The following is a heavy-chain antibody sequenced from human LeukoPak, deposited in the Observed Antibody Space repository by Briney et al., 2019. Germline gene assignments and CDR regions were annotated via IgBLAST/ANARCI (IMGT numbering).Heavy chain of an antibody. CDR2: IIPIFGTA. CDR3: AIALPDQYYYYYMDV. Sequence: SVKASCKASGGTFSSYAISWVRQAPGQGLEWMGGIIPIFGTANYAQKFQGRVTITADESTSTAYMELSSLRSEDTAVYYCAIALPDQYYYYYMDVWGKGTTVTVTS. J-gene: IGHJ6*03. D-gene: IGHD1-14*01. CDR1: GGTFSSYA. V-gene: IGHV1-69*01.